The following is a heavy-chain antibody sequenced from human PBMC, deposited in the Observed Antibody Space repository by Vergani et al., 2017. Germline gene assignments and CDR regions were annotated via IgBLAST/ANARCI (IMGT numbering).Heavy chain of an antibody. V-gene: IGHV3-23*01. CDR2: ITYNGGRT. CDR1: GFRFREHG. CDR3: AKDYNIMGALHY. Sequence: EVQLLESGGGSVQPGESLRLSCVASGFRFREHGVNWVRQAPGKGLEWVSTITYNGGRTYYADSVTGRFTISRDNSKNTLFLQLKTLRAEDTGVYYCAKDYNIMGALHYWGQGTLVAVSS. D-gene: IGHD5-12*01. J-gene: IGHJ4*02.